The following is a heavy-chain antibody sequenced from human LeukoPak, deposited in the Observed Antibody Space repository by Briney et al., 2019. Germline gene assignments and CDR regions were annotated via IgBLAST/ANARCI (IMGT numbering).Heavy chain of an antibody. CDR3: ALGGYPYGTTFDY. D-gene: IGHD5-18*01. J-gene: IGHJ4*02. CDR2: IFVGGGT. V-gene: IGHV3-66*01. CDR1: GFTVSSNL. Sequence: PGGSLRLSCAASGFTVSSNLMSGVRQAPGKGVEWASAIFVGGGTYYADSVKGRFTISSDNSKNTLYLQMNSLRAEDTAVYYCALGGYPYGTTFDYWGQGTLVTVSS.